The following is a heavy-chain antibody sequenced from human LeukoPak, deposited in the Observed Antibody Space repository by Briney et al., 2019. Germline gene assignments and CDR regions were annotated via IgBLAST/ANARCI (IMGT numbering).Heavy chain of an antibody. V-gene: IGHV4-39*07. Sequence: SETLSLTCTVSGGSISSSSYYWGWIRQPPGKGLEWIGSIYYSGSTYYNPSLKSRVTISVDTSKNQFSLKLSSVTAADTAVYYCATRTRRDGYNRFPNWGQGTLVTVSS. CDR1: GGSISSSSYY. CDR3: ATRTRRDGYNRFPN. J-gene: IGHJ4*02. D-gene: IGHD5-24*01. CDR2: IYYSGST.